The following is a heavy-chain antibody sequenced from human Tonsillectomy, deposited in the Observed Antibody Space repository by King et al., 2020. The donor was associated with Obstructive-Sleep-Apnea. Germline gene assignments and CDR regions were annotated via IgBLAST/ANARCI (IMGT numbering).Heavy chain of an antibody. Sequence: QLQESGPGLVKPSQTLSLTCTVSGGSISTGGYYWSWIRQHPGQGLEWIGYIYYSGSTYYNPSLKSRLIISVDTSKNQFSLRLSSVTAADTAVYYCARRIIVVRDLAAFDIWGQGTMVTVSS. V-gene: IGHV4-31*03. J-gene: IGHJ3*02. CDR2: IYYSGST. D-gene: IGHD3-10*01. CDR1: GGSISTGGYY. CDR3: ARRIIVVRDLAAFDI.